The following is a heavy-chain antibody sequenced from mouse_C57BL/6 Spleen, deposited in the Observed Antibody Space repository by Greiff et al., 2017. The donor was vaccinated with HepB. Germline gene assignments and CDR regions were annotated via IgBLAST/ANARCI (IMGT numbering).Heavy chain of an antibody. J-gene: IGHJ2*01. V-gene: IGHV1-19*01. Sequence: EVQLQESGPVLVKPGASVKMSCKASGYTFTDYSMNWVKQSHGKSLEWIGVINPYNGGTSYNQKFKGKATLTVDKSSSTAYMELNSLTSEDSAVYYCASALLPYWGQGTTLTVSA. CDR1: GYTFTDYS. CDR2: INPYNGGT. D-gene: IGHD1-1*01. CDR3: ASALLPY.